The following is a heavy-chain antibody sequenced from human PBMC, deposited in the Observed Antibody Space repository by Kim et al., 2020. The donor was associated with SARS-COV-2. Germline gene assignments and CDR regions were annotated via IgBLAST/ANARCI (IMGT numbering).Heavy chain of an antibody. D-gene: IGHD2-8*01. V-gene: IGHV3-7*01. CDR1: GFSFSTYW. Sequence: GGSLRLSCAASGFSFSTYWMTWVRQAPGKGLEWVVSIKQDGTDKYYVDSVKGRFTISRDNAKNSLFLQMNSLTTEDTAVYYCARGRYCTTSPCYIGSPFDPWGQGTLVSVSS. CDR2: IKQDGTDK. J-gene: IGHJ5*02. CDR3: ARGRYCTTSPCYIGSPFDP.